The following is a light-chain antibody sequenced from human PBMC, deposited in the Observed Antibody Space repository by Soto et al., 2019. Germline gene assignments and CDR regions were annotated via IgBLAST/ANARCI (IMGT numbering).Light chain of an antibody. V-gene: IGKV3-20*01. Sequence: EIVLTQSPGTLSLSPGERATLSCRASQALSTNHLAWYQQKPGQTPRLLIYGASDRATGIPDRFSGSGYGTDFTLTISRLEPEDFAVYYCLHYGIAPQTFGQGTKVEIK. CDR2: GAS. J-gene: IGKJ1*01. CDR3: LHYGIAPQT. CDR1: QALSTNH.